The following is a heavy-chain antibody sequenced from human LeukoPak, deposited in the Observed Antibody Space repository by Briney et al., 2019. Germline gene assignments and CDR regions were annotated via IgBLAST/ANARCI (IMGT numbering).Heavy chain of an antibody. V-gene: IGHV3-74*01. D-gene: IGHD3/OR15-3a*01. CDR2: VSGDGSRK. CDR1: GFTFSSYW. CDR3: AKDGDWGGYTRPDY. Sequence: QPGGSLRLSCAASGFTFSSYWMHSVRHTPGKGLVWVSRVSGDGSRKTYADFVRGRFTISSDNAKNTLYLQMTSLRVEDTAVYYCAKDGDWGGYTRPDYWGQGTLVTVSS. J-gene: IGHJ4*02.